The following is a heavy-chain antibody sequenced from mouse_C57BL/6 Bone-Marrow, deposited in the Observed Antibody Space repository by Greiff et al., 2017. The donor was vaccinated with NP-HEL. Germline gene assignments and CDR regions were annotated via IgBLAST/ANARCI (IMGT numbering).Heavy chain of an antibody. D-gene: IGHD4-1*01. CDR3: ARWEVYFDY. J-gene: IGHJ2*01. V-gene: IGHV1-82*01. CDR1: GYAFSSSW. CDR2: IYPGDGDT. Sequence: VQLQQSGPELVKPGASVKISCKASGYAFSSSWMNWVKQRPGKGLEWIGRIYPGDGDTNYNGKFKGTATLTADKSSSTAYMQLSSLTSEDSAVYFCARWEVYFDYWGQGTTLTVSS.